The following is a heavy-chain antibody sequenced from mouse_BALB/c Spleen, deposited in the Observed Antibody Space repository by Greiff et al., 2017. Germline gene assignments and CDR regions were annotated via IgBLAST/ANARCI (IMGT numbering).Heavy chain of an antibody. V-gene: IGHV6-6*02. Sequence: EVKLMESGGGLVKPGGSLKLSCAASGFTFSNYWMNWVRQSPEKGLEWVAEIRLKSNNYATHYAESVKGRFTISRDDSKSSVYLQMNNLRAEDTGIYYCTRNAMDYWGQGTSVTVSS. CDR1: GFTFSNYW. J-gene: IGHJ4*01. CDR2: IRLKSNNYAT. CDR3: TRNAMDY.